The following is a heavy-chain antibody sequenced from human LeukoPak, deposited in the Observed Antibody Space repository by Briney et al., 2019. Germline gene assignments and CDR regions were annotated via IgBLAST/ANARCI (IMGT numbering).Heavy chain of an antibody. CDR1: GVSISSDY. V-gene: IGHV4-59*01. D-gene: IGHD1-1*01. Sequence: SETLSLTCTVSGVSISSDYWSWIRQPPGKGLEWIGYTYYTGSTNYNPSLKSRLTISVDTSKNQFSLRLTSVTAADTAVYYCAKGGTTGVGYYYYMDVWGKGTTVTVSS. CDR2: TYYTGST. J-gene: IGHJ6*03. CDR3: AKGGTTGVGYYYYMDV.